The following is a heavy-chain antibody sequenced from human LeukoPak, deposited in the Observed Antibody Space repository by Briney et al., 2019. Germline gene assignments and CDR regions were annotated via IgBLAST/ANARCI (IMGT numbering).Heavy chain of an antibody. J-gene: IGHJ5*02. CDR2: VKSKTEGGTA. V-gene: IGHV3-15*01. CDR3: TTRSPYSYGHGWFDP. Sequence: GGSLRLSCAASGFTFSNACMSWVRQAPGKGLEWVGRVKSKTEGGTADYAAPVKGRFTISRDDSKNMLYLQMNSLKTEDTAVYYCTTRSPYSYGHGWFDPWGQGTLVTVSS. CDR1: GFTFSNAC. D-gene: IGHD5-18*01.